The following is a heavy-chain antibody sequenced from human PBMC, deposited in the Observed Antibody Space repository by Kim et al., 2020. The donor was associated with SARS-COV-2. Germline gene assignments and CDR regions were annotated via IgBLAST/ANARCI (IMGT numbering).Heavy chain of an antibody. Sequence: GGSLRLSCAASGFTFDDYAMHWVRQAPGKGLEWVSLISGDGGSTYYADSVKGRFTISRDNSKNSLYLQMNSLRTEDTALYYCAKGAKFGSYYVVGYYYGMDVWGQGTTVTVSS. D-gene: IGHD1-26*01. CDR1: GFTFDDYA. CDR3: AKGAKFGSYYVVGYYYGMDV. J-gene: IGHJ6*02. CDR2: ISGDGGST. V-gene: IGHV3-43*02.